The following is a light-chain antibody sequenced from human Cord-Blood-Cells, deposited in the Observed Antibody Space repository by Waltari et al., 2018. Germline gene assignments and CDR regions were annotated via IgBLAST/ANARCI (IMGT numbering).Light chain of an antibody. CDR1: QSLLHSNGYNY. Sequence: DIVMTQSPLSLLVTHGEPASIPCRSSQSLLHSNGYNYLDWYLQKPGQSPQLLIYLGSNRASGVPDRFSGSGSGTDFTLKISRVEAEDVGVYYCMQAIQTLQTTLTFGGGTKVEIK. J-gene: IGKJ4*01. V-gene: IGKV2-28*01. CDR3: MQAIQTLQTTLT. CDR2: LGS.